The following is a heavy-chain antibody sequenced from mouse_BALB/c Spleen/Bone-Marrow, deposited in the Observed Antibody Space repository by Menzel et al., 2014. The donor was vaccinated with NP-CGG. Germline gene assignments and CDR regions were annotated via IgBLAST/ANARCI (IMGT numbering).Heavy chain of an antibody. CDR3: TTIARSDLDY. Sequence: VQLQQSGTVLARPGAAVKMSCKASGYTFXNYWMHWVKQRPGQGLEWIGTIYPGNSDTTYNQKFKGKAKLTAVTSTSTAYMELSSLAKEDSAVYYCTTIARSDLDYWGQGTTLTVSS. J-gene: IGHJ2*01. CDR1: GYTFXNYW. V-gene: IGHV1-5*01. CDR2: IYPGNSDT.